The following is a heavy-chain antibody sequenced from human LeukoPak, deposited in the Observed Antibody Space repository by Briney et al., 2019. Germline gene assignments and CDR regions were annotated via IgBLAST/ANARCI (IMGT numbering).Heavy chain of an antibody. V-gene: IGHV4-39*07. D-gene: IGHD3-10*01. J-gene: IGHJ4*02. CDR2: IYYSGRT. CDR3: ARAPMVRGVIYPDYFDY. CDR1: GGSISSSSYY. Sequence: PSETLSLTCTVSGGSISSSSYYWGWIRQPPGKGLEWIGNIYYSGRTYYNSSLKSRVTISVDTSKNQFSLKLSSVTAADTAVYYCARAPMVRGVIYPDYFDYWGQGTLVTVSS.